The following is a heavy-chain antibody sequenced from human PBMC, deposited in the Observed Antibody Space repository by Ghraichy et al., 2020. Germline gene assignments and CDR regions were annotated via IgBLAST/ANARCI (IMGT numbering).Heavy chain of an antibody. CDR2: IDSDDGK. D-gene: IGHD3-3*01. V-gene: IGHV2-70*01. Sequence: SGPTLVKPKQTLTLTCTFSGFTLDTPTMYVSWFRQPPGKALEWLALIDSDDGKYYSTFLETRLTISKDATRNQVVLTMTNVDPVDTATYYCARGGLSWRGFDYWGQGTLVFVSS. CDR3: ARGGLSWRGFDY. CDR1: GFTLDTPTMY. J-gene: IGHJ4*02.